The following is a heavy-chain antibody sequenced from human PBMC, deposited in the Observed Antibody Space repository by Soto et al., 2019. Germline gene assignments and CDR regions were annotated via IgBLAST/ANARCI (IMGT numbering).Heavy chain of an antibody. J-gene: IGHJ4*02. V-gene: IGHV2-5*02. CDR2: IYWDDDK. CDR1: GFSLSTSGVG. CDR3: ARHTGRKVRGVIDY. Sequence: QITLKESGPTLVKPTQTLTLTCTFSGFSLSTSGVGVGWIRQPPGKALEWLALIYWDDDKRYSPSLKSRLTITKDTSKNQVVLTMTNMDPVDTATYYCARHTGRKVRGVIDYWGLGTLVTVSS. D-gene: IGHD3-10*01.